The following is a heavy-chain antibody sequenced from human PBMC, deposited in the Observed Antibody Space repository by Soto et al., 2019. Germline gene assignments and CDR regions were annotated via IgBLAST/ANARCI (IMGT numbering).Heavy chain of an antibody. J-gene: IGHJ6*02. CDR2: IHYSGST. D-gene: IGHD6-19*01. Sequence: PSETLSLTCTVSGGSISSYYWNWIRQPPGKGLEWIGYIHYSGSTNYNPSLKSRVTISVDTSKNQFSLKLSSVTAADTAVYYCAREESSGWFGGVYGVDVWGQGTTVTVSS. V-gene: IGHV4-59*01. CDR3: AREESSGWFGGVYGVDV. CDR1: GGSISSYY.